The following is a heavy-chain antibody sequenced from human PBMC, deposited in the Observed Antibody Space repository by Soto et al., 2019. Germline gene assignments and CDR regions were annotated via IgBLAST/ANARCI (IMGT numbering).Heavy chain of an antibody. D-gene: IGHD1-1*01. J-gene: IGHJ4*01. V-gene: IGHV1-2*02. CDR3: ARGPWKLVCPFDY. CDR1: GDY. CDR2: INPNSGGT. Sequence: GDYGRCGRQNTGQGLEWMGWINPNSGGTNYAQKFQGRVTMTRDTSISTAYMELSRLRSDDTSVYSCARGPWKLVCPFDYSG.